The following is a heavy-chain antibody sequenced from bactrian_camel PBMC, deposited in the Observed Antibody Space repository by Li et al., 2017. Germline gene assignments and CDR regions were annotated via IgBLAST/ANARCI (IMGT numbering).Heavy chain of an antibody. CDR1: GFTLANSD. V-gene: IGHV3S63*01. CDR3: AAERLCTNIVDVPIKTSYSY. Sequence: QVQLVESGGGSVQAGGALSISCTASGFTLANSDMGWYRQAPGNECEMVSRISINGKTHYPDSVKGRFTLSKDRAKNTLTLQMHNLKPEDSATYYCAAERLCTNIVDVPIKTSYSYWGRGTQVTVS. J-gene: IGHJ4*01. D-gene: IGHD2*01. CDR2: ISINGKT.